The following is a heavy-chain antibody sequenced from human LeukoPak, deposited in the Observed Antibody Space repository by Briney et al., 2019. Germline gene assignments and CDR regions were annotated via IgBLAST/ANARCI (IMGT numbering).Heavy chain of an antibody. D-gene: IGHD2-2*01. J-gene: IGHJ4*02. CDR1: GYTFTSYG. Sequence: GASVKVSCKASGYTFTSYGISWVRQAPGQGLEWMGWISAYNGNTNYAQKLQGRVTMTTDTSTSTAYMELRSLRSDDTAVYYCARARIPAAYGYYFDYWGQGTLVTVSS. CDR2: ISAYNGNT. CDR3: ARARIPAAYGYYFDY. V-gene: IGHV1-18*01.